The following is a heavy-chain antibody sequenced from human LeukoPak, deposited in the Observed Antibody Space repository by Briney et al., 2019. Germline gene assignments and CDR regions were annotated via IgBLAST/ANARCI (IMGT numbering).Heavy chain of an antibody. D-gene: IGHD2-2*01. CDR3: ARARLGQQLLFPAAAFDY. J-gene: IGHJ4*02. V-gene: IGHV1-69*13. CDR1: GGTFSSYA. CDR2: IIPIFGTA. Sequence: ASAKVSCKASGGTFSSYAISWVRQAPGQGLEWMGGIIPIFGTANYAQKFQGRVTITADESTSTAYMELSSLRSEDTAVYYCARARLGQQLLFPAAAFDYWGQGTLVTVSS.